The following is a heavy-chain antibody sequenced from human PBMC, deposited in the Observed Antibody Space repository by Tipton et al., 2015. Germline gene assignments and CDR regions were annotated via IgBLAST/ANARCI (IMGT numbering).Heavy chain of an antibody. CDR3: ARGHYVSGWYSHYFDL. J-gene: IGHJ2*01. Sequence: TLSLTCTVSGGSMSSNYWNWIRQPPGKGLEWIGYISYSGSPNYTPSLRSRVTISVDASKNQFSLQLSSITAADTAVYYCARGHYVSGWYSHYFDLWGRGSLVTVSS. D-gene: IGHD6-19*01. CDR1: GGSMSSNY. CDR2: ISYSGSP. V-gene: IGHV4-59*12.